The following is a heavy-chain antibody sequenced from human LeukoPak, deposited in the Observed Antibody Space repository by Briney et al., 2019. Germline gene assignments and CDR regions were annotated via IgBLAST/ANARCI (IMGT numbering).Heavy chain of an antibody. CDR1: GFTFSSYG. J-gene: IGHJ3*02. Sequence: GGSLRLSCAASGFTFSSYGMHWVRQAPGKGLEWVAVISYDGSNKYYADSVKGRFTISRDNSKNTLYLQMNSLRAEDTAVYYCAKAGLRKLGNAFDIWGQGTMVTVSS. V-gene: IGHV3-30*18. CDR3: AKAGLRKLGNAFDI. CDR2: ISYDGSNK. D-gene: IGHD1-26*01.